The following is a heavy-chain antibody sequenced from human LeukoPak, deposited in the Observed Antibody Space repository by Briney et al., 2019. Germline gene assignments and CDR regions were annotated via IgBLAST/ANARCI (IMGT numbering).Heavy chain of an antibody. CDR2: IWYDGGNK. D-gene: IGHD3-22*01. J-gene: IGHJ4*02. CDR3: AKERLHKYYYDSSGSYYFDY. CDR1: GFIFSAYS. Sequence: GSLRPSCAASGFIFSAYSMHWVRQAPGKGLEWVAVIWYDGGNKYYADSVKGRFTISRDNSKNTLYLQMNSLRAEDTAVYYCAKERLHKYYYDSSGSYYFDYWGQGTLVTVSS. V-gene: IGHV3-30*02.